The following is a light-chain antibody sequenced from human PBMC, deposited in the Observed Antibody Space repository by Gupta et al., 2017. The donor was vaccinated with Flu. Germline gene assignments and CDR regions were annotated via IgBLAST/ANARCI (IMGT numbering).Light chain of an antibody. V-gene: IGLV2-23*02. Sequence: HSALPQPASVSASPGQSITIHCTGTNSDIGSYNHVSWYQPPPGRATKLIISEVTKRSPGVSNRFSGSKSGYTASLTIPGLQAEDEADYHCCSYAGSHTFMVFGGGTKLTVL. CDR3: CSYAGSHTFMV. CDR2: EVT. J-gene: IGLJ2*01. CDR1: NSDIGSYNH.